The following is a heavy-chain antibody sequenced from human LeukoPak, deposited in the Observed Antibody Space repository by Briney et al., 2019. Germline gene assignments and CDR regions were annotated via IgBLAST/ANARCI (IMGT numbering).Heavy chain of an antibody. CDR1: GGSVSSYY. CDR2: IYSSGST. V-gene: IGHV4-4*07. J-gene: IGHJ2*01. CDR3: ARPYFFDSSDGYFDL. Sequence: SETLSLTCTVSGGSVSSYYWSWIRQPAGKGLEWIGRIYSSGSTSYNPSLKSRVTMSVDTSKNQFSLNLSSVTAADTAVYYCARPYFFDSSDGYFDLWGRGTLVTVSS. D-gene: IGHD3-22*01.